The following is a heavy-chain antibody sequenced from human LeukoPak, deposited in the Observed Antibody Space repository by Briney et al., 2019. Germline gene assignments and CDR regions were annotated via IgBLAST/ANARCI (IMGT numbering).Heavy chain of an antibody. CDR3: ARGLTHYGDYDAY. D-gene: IGHD4-17*01. CDR1: GYTFTSYY. J-gene: IGHJ4*02. CDR2: INPSGGST. V-gene: IGHV1-46*01. Sequence: ASVKVSCKASGYTFTSYYMHWVRQAPGQGLEWMGIINPSGGSTSYAQQFQDRVAMTRDTSTSTVYMQLSSLRSEDTAVYYCARGLTHYGDYDAYWGQGTLVTVSS.